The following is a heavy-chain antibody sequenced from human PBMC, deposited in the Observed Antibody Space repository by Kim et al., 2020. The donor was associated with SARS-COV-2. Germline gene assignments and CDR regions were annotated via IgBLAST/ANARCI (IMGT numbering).Heavy chain of an antibody. CDR1: GYSFTSYW. V-gene: IGHV5-51*01. J-gene: IGHJ4*02. Sequence: GESLKISCKGSGYSFTSYWIGWVRQMPGKGLEWMGIIYPGDSDTRYSPSFQGQVTISADKSISTAYLQWSSLKASDTAMYYCASPGEHSSGWLRFDYWGQGTLVTVSS. CDR3: ASPGEHSSGWLRFDY. CDR2: IYPGDSDT. D-gene: IGHD6-19*01.